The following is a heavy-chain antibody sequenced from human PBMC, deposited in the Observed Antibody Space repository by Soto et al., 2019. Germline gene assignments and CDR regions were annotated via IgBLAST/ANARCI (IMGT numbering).Heavy chain of an antibody. CDR1: GFTFSSYA. D-gene: IGHD4-4*01. J-gene: IGHJ4*02. CDR3: ARDHSEGLDY. CDR2: ISGSDGST. Sequence: PGGSLRLSCAASGFTFSSYAMNWVRQAPGKGLEWVSVISGSDGSTYYADSVKGRFTISRDNSKNTLNLQMNSLRAEDTAVYYCARDHSEGLDYWGQGTLVTVSS. V-gene: IGHV3-23*01.